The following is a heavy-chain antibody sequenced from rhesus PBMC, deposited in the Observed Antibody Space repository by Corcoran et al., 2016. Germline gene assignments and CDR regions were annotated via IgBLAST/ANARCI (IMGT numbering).Heavy chain of an antibody. Sequence: QVQLQESGPGLVKPSETLSLTCAVSGGSISSGYYYWSWIRQPPGKGLEWIGYITYSGSTSYNPSLKSRVTISRDTSKNRFSLKLSSVTAADTAVYYCARGERLVNEYFEFWGQGALVTVSS. J-gene: IGHJ1*01. CDR3: ARGERLVNEYFEF. CDR1: GGSISSGYYY. CDR2: ITYSGST. V-gene: IGHV4-122*02. D-gene: IGHD6S26*01.